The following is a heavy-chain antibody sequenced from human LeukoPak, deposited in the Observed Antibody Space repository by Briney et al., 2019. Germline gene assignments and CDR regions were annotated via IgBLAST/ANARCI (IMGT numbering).Heavy chain of an antibody. J-gene: IGHJ6*03. Sequence: SETLSLTCTVSGGPISSNYWSWIRQPQGKGLKWIGYINYSGSTHYSPSLQSRVNISVDTSKNQFSLKLSSVTAADTAVYYCARGIAAAGYYYYYYMDVWGKGTTVTISS. CDR1: GGPISSNY. CDR3: ARGIAAAGYYYYYYMDV. D-gene: IGHD6-13*01. V-gene: IGHV4-59*01. CDR2: INYSGST.